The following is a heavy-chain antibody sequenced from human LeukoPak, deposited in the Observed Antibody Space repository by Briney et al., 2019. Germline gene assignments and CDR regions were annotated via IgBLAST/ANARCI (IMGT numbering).Heavy chain of an antibody. J-gene: IGHJ3*01. CDR3: ARDSPPGLAARFRGPIDY. D-gene: IGHD6-6*01. CDR2: IYHSGST. Sequence: SETLSLTCTVSGGSISSGGYYWSWIRQPPGKGLEWIGYIYHSGSTYYNPSLKGRVTISVDRSKNQFSLKLSSVTAADTAVYYCARDSPPGLAARFRGPIDYWGQGTMVTVSS. V-gene: IGHV4-30-2*01. CDR1: GGSISSGGYY.